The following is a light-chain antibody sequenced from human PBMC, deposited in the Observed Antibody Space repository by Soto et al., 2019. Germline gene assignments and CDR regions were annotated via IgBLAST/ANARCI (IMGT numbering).Light chain of an antibody. Sequence: EIVLTQSPGTLSLSPGERATLSCRASQSVSSSYLAWYQQKPGQAPRLLIYGASSRATGIPDRFSGSGSGTDFTLTSSRLEPEYFEVYYCQQYGSSRRTCGQGTKGEIK. CDR3: QQYGSSRRT. J-gene: IGKJ1*01. CDR1: QSVSSSY. V-gene: IGKV3-20*01. CDR2: GAS.